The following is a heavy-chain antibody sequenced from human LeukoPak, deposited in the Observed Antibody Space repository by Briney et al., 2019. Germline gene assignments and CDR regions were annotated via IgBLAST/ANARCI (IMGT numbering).Heavy chain of an antibody. CDR1: GGSVSSGSYY. V-gene: IGHV4-61*01. CDR2: IYYSGST. CDR3: ARSPGIAVAGTAKMYYFDY. J-gene: IGHJ4*02. D-gene: IGHD6-19*01. Sequence: SETLSLTCTVSGGSVSSGSYYWSWIRQPPGKGLEWIGYIYYSGSTNYNPSLKSRVTISVDTSKNQFSLKLSSVTAADTAVYYCARSPGIAVAGTAKMYYFDYWGQGTLVTVSS.